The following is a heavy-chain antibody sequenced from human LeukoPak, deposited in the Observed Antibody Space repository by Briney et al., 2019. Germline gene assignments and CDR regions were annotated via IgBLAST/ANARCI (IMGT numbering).Heavy chain of an antibody. J-gene: IGHJ5*02. Sequence: SGGSLRLSCAASGFTFDDYGMSWVRQAPGKGLEWVSAISGSGGSTYYADSVKGRFTISRDNSKNTLYLQMNSLRAEDTAVYYCASPQGWFDPWGQGTLVTVSS. CDR3: ASPQGWFDP. CDR1: GFTFDDYG. CDR2: ISGSGGST. V-gene: IGHV3-23*01.